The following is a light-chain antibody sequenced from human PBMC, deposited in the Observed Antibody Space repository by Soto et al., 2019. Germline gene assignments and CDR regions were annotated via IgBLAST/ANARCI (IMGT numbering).Light chain of an antibody. J-gene: IGKJ4*01. Sequence: ESVLTQSPGTLSLSPGERATLYCGASQRVSGDLAWYQQKPGQAPRLVIYDIFTRATGVPTRISGSGSGTEFTLTISSLQSEDFAVYYCQQYNSWPLTFGGGTKVDIK. CDR1: QRVSGD. CDR3: QQYNSWPLT. V-gene: IGKV3D-15*01. CDR2: DIF.